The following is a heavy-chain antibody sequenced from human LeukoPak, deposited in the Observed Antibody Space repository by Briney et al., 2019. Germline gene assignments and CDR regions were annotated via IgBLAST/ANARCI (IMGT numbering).Heavy chain of an antibody. CDR2: IYSGGST. CDR1: GGSFSGYY. Sequence: ETLSLTCAVYGGSFSGYYWSWIRQPPGKGLEWVSVIYSGGSTYYADSVKGRFTISRHNSKNTLYLQMNSLRAEDTAVYYCASSVGATQDYYYGMDVWGQGTTVTVSS. CDR3: ASSVGATQDYYYGMDV. J-gene: IGHJ6*02. D-gene: IGHD1-26*01. V-gene: IGHV3-53*04.